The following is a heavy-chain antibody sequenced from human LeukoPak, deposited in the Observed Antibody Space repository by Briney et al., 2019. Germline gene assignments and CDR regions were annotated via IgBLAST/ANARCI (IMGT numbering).Heavy chain of an antibody. J-gene: IGHJ4*02. CDR3: ARAVAGIDY. Sequence: GASVKVSCKASGYTFTGYYLHWVRQAPGQGREWMGRINPNSGVTNYAQNFQGRVTMTRDTSISTGYMELSRLRSDDTALYYCARAVAGIDYWGQGTLVTVSS. V-gene: IGHV1-2*06. D-gene: IGHD6-19*01. CDR2: INPNSGVT. CDR1: GYTFTGYY.